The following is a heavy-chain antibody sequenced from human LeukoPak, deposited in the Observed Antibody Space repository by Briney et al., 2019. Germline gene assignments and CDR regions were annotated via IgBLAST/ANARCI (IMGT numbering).Heavy chain of an antibody. V-gene: IGHV3-23*01. Sequence: GGSLRLSCAASGFTFTSYAMTWVRQAPGKGLEGVSHISGSGGTTYYADSVKGRLTISRDNAKNTLYLQMNSMRAEDTAVYYCAKEDRQDSRGYADYWGQGTLVTVSS. CDR2: ISGSGGTT. J-gene: IGHJ4*02. D-gene: IGHD3-22*01. CDR1: GFTFTSYA. CDR3: AKEDRQDSRGYADY.